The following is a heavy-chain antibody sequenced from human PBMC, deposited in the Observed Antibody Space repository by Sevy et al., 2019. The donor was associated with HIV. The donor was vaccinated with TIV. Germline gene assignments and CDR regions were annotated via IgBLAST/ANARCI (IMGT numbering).Heavy chain of an antibody. Sequence: GGSLRLSCAASGFTFSNYGMHWVRQAPGKGLEWVAVIWYDGSNKYYADSVKGRFTISRDNSKNTLYLQMNSLRAEDTAVYYCAMEWVVVLTSLADFAFDIWGQGTMVTVSS. CDR2: IWYDGSNK. V-gene: IGHV3-33*01. J-gene: IGHJ3*02. D-gene: IGHD3-22*01. CDR1: GFTFSNYG. CDR3: AMEWVVVLTSLADFAFDI.